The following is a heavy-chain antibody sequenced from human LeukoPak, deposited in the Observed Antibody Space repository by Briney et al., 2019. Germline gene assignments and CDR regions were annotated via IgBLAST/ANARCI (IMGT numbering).Heavy chain of an antibody. J-gene: IGHJ2*01. CDR2: TYYTEST. CDR1: GGFISSGGSY. CDR3: ARVRLNWYFDL. Sequence: SDILSLTCTVSGGFISSGGSYWRWIRQHPGKGRVWIGYTYYTESTYYTSSHKSRVTISVDTFKTQYSLKLSSMTAADTAVYYCARVRLNWYFDLWGRGTLVTVSS. V-gene: IGHV4-31*03.